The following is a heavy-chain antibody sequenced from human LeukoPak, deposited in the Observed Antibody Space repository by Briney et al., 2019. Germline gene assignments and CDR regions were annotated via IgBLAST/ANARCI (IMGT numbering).Heavy chain of an antibody. CDR3: ARGKDYYDSSGSDAFDI. Sequence: GASVKVSCKASGYTFTSYDINWVRQATGQGLEWMGWMNPNSGNTGYAQKFQGRVTMTRNTSISTACMELSSLRSEDTAVYYCARGKDYYDSSGSDAFDIWGQGTMVTVSS. V-gene: IGHV1-8*01. D-gene: IGHD3-22*01. J-gene: IGHJ3*02. CDR2: MNPNSGNT. CDR1: GYTFTSYD.